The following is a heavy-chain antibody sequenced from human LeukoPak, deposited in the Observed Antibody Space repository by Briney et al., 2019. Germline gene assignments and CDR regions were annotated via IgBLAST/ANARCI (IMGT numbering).Heavy chain of an antibody. CDR1: GFTFSSYA. CDR2: ISGSGDST. Sequence: PGGSLRLSCAVSGFTFSSYAMSWVRQAPGKGLEWVSAISGSGDSTYYADSVKGRFTISRDNSKNTLYLQMNSLRAEDTAVYYCAKDRGYSSSWFDYWGQGTLVTVSS. J-gene: IGHJ4*02. V-gene: IGHV3-23*01. CDR3: AKDRGYSSSWFDY. D-gene: IGHD6-13*01.